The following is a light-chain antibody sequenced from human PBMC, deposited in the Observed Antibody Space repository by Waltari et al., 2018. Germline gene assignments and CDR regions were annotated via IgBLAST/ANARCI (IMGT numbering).Light chain of an antibody. Sequence: ELVMTQSPATLSVSPGERATLSYRANQSVSSNLAWYQQNPGQAPRLLIYGASTRATGIPARFSGSGSGTEFTLTISSLQSEDFAVYYCQQYNKWPPWTFGQGTKVEIK. J-gene: IGKJ1*01. CDR3: QQYNKWPPWT. CDR1: QSVSSN. V-gene: IGKV3-15*01. CDR2: GAS.